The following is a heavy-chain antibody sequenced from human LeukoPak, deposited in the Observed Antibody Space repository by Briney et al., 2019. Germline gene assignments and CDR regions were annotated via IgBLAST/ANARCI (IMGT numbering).Heavy chain of an antibody. J-gene: IGHJ5*02. Sequence: SQTLSLTCAISGDSVSSNSVTWNWFRQSPSRGLEWLGRTYYRSTWYNDYAVSVRGRITVNPDTSKNQFSLHLNSVTPEDTAVYYCAGRLTQYDCFDPWGQGILVTVSS. CDR3: AGRLTQYDCFDP. V-gene: IGHV6-1*01. CDR2: TYYRSTWYN. CDR1: GDSVSSNSVT. D-gene: IGHD2-2*01.